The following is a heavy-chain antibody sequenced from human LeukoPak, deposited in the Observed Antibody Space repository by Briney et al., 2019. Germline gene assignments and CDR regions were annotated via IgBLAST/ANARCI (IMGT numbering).Heavy chain of an antibody. Sequence: SVKVSCKASGGTFSSYAISWVRQAPGQGLEWMGRIIPILGIANYAQKFQGRVTITTDESTSTAYMELSSLRSEDTAVYYCARENSSSPGVLDIWGQGTMVIVSS. J-gene: IGHJ3*02. CDR2: IIPILGIA. D-gene: IGHD6-6*01. CDR3: ARENSSSPGVLDI. CDR1: GGTFSSYA. V-gene: IGHV1-69*04.